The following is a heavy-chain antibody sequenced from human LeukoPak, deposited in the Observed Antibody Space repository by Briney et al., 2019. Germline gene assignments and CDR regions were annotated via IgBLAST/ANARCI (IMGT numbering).Heavy chain of an antibody. CDR2: INHSGST. D-gene: IGHD5-18*01. CDR3: ARGKGYSYGYRGYFDY. CDR1: GGPFSGYY. Sequence: SETLSLTCAVYGGPFSGYYWSWIRQPPGKGLEWIGEINHSGSTNYNPSLKSRVTISVDTSKNQFSLKLSSVTAADTAVYYCARGKGYSYGYRGYFDYWGQGTLVTVSS. V-gene: IGHV4-34*01. J-gene: IGHJ4*02.